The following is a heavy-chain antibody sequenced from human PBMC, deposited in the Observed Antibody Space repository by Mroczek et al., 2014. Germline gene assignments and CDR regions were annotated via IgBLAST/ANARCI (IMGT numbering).Heavy chain of an antibody. J-gene: IGHJ4*02. V-gene: IGHV3-30*18. Sequence: QVQLVQSGGGVVQPGRSLRLSCAASGFTFSSYGMHWVRQAPGKGLEWVAVISYDGSNKYYADSVKGRFTISRDNSKNTLYLQMNSLRAEDTAVYYCAKDGGGQWLVRSYFDYWGQGTLVTVSS. CDR3: AKDGGGQWLVRSYFDY. D-gene: IGHD6-19*01. CDR1: GFTFSSYG. CDR2: ISYDGSNK.